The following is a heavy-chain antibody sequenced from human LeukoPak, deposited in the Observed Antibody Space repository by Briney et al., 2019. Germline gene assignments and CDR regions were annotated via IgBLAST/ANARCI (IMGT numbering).Heavy chain of an antibody. CDR1: GGSISSYY. Sequence: SETLSLTCTVSGGSISSYYWSWIRQPAGKGLEWIGRIYTSGSTNYNPSLKSRVTISVDTSKNQFSLKLSSVTAADTAVYYCARAMSVVPAAIGLYYYYMDVWGKGTTVTVSS. J-gene: IGHJ6*03. V-gene: IGHV4-4*07. CDR3: ARAMSVVPAAIGLYYYYMDV. D-gene: IGHD2-2*02. CDR2: IYTSGST.